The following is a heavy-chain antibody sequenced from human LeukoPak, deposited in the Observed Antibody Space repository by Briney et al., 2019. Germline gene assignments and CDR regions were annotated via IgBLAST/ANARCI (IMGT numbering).Heavy chain of an antibody. D-gene: IGHD3-10*01. J-gene: IGHJ5*02. CDR2: IYNSGNT. CDR3: ARSGTYYNNWFDP. V-gene: IGHV4-61*02. CDR1: GGSISSGSYY. Sequence: SETLSLTCTVSGGSISSGSYYWSWIRQPAGKGLEWIGRIYNSGNTNYNPSLKSRVTISVDTSKNQFSLKLNSVTAADTAVYYCARSGTYYNNWFDPWGQGTLVTVSS.